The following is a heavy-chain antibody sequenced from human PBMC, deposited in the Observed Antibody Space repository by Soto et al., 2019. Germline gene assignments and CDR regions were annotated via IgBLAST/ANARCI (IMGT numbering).Heavy chain of an antibody. Sequence: QVQLVQSGAEVKKPGSSVKVSCKASGGTFSSYAISWVRQAPGQGLEWMGGIIPIFGTANYAQKFQGRVTITADKSTSTAYMELSSLGSEDTAVYYCARESDDVDTAMVHYYYYGMDVWGQGTTVTVSS. CDR2: IIPIFGTA. J-gene: IGHJ6*02. CDR1: GGTFSSYA. V-gene: IGHV1-69*06. D-gene: IGHD5-18*01. CDR3: ARESDDVDTAMVHYYYYGMDV.